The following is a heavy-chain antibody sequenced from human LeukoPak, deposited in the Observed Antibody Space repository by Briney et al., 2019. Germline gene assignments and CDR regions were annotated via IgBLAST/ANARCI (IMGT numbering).Heavy chain of an antibody. CDR3: ARDVRPDY. D-gene: IGHD6-6*01. J-gene: IGHJ4*02. Sequence: GESLRLSCAASGFTFSSYWMSWVRQAPGEGLEWVANIKQDGTEKYYMDSVKGRFSISRDNAKNSLYLQMSALRAEDTAVYYCARDVRPDYWGQGTLVTVST. V-gene: IGHV3-7*04. CDR1: GFTFSSYW. CDR2: IKQDGTEK.